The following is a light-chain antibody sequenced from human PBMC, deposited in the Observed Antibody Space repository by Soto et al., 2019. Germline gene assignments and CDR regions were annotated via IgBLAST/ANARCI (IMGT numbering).Light chain of an antibody. CDR1: SSDVGVYNY. CDR3: SSYTTSNTRQIV. V-gene: IGLV2-14*03. Sequence: QSALTQPASVSGSPGQSITISCTGTSSDVGVYNYVSWYQHHPGKAPKLMMYDVSNRPSGVSNRFSGSKSGNTASLTISGLQPEDEADYYCSSYTTSNTRQIVLGTGTKVTVL. CDR2: DVS. J-gene: IGLJ1*01.